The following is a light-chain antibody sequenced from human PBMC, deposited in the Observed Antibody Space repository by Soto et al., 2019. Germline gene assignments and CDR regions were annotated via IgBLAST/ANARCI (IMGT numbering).Light chain of an antibody. CDR3: QQYGSSSYT. V-gene: IGKV3-20*01. J-gene: IGKJ2*01. Sequence: EIVLTQSPGTLSLSPGERATLSCRASQSISSSYLAGYQQKPGQAPRLLIYAASSRATGIPDRFSGSGSGTDFTLTISRLEPEDFAVYYCQQYGSSSYTLGQGTQLEIK. CDR2: AAS. CDR1: QSISSSY.